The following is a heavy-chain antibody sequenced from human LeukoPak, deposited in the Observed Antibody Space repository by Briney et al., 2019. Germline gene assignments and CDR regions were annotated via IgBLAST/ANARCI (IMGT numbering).Heavy chain of an antibody. V-gene: IGHV3-74*01. CDR3: AREGAGGYYY. D-gene: IGHD3-10*01. CDR2: VNRDGSST. Sequence: PGGSLRLSCAAPGFTFSSYWMHWVRHAPGKGLVWVSRVNRDGSSTDYADSVKGRFTISRDNAKSTLFLQMNSLRAEDSAVYYCAREGAGGYYYWGQGTLVTVSS. J-gene: IGHJ4*02. CDR1: GFTFSSYW.